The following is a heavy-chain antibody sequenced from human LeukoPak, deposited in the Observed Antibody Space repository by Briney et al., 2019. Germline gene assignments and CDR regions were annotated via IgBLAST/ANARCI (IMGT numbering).Heavy chain of an antibody. D-gene: IGHD1-26*01. Sequence: PGGSLRLSCAASGFSFTKYGMSWVPQAPGKGLVWVSFINPDGSTTNYADPVKGRFTISRDNAKNALYLQMNSLRAEDTAVYYCAKGGGSYNNAAFDIWGQGTMVTVSS. V-gene: IGHV3-74*01. J-gene: IGHJ3*02. CDR1: GFSFTKYG. CDR2: INPDGSTT. CDR3: AKGGGSYNNAAFDI.